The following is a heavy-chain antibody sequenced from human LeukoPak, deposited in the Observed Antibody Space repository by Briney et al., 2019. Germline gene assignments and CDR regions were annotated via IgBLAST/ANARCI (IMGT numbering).Heavy chain of an antibody. Sequence: PSETLSLTCTVSGGSISSYYWSWIRQPPGKGLEWIGEINHSGSTNYNPSLKSRVTISVDTSKNQFSLKLSSVTAADTAVYYCARRPIVVVSRTNWFDPWGQGTLVTVSS. CDR3: ARRPIVVVSRTNWFDP. CDR2: INHSGST. V-gene: IGHV4-34*01. J-gene: IGHJ5*02. CDR1: GGSISSYY. D-gene: IGHD3-22*01.